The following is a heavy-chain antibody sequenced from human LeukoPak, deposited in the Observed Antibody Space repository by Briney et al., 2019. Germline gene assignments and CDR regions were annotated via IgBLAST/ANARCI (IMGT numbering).Heavy chain of an antibody. CDR2: IYSGGST. V-gene: IGHV3-53*04. D-gene: IGHD5-18*01. CDR3: ARDYRYRADTAMVNYYYYGMDA. CDR1: GFTVSSNY. Sequence: PGGSLRLSCAASGFTVSSNYMSWVRQAPGRGLEWVSVIYSGGSTYYADSVKGRFTISRHNSKNTLYLQMNSLRAEDTAVYYCARDYRYRADTAMVNYYYYGMDACGQGTTVTVSS. J-gene: IGHJ6*02.